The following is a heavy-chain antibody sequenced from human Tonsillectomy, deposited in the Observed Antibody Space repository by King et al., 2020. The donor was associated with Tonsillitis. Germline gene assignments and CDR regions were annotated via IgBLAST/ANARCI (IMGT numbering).Heavy chain of an antibody. V-gene: IGHV4-34*01. CDR1: GGSFSGYY. CDR2: INHSGST. Sequence: VQLQQWGAGLLKPSETLSLTCAVYGGSFSGYYWSWIRQPPGKGLEGIGEINHSGSTNYNPSLKRRVTISVDQPKKKFSLKPSSVTAADTAVYYCARVDIVVVPAALSYFDLWGRGTLVTVSS. J-gene: IGHJ2*01. CDR3: ARVDIVVVPAALSYFDL. D-gene: IGHD2-2*01.